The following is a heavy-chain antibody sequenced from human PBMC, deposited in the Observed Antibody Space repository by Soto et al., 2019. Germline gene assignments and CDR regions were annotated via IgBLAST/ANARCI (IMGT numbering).Heavy chain of an antibody. CDR1: GYIFTSYD. J-gene: IGHJ4*02. D-gene: IGHD1-26*01. V-gene: IGHV1-8*01. CDR3: ARGHRILGPSV. CDR2: MNPNSGDT. Sequence: ASVKVSCKASGYIFTSYDINWVRQATGQGLEWMGWMNPNSGDTGYTQKFQGRVTMTRNTSISTAYMELSSLRPEDTAVYYCARGHRILGPSVWGQGALVTVSS.